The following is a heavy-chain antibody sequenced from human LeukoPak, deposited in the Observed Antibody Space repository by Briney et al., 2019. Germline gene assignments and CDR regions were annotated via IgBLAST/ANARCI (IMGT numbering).Heavy chain of an antibody. CDR1: GYTFTNNY. V-gene: IGHV1-46*01. J-gene: IGHJ4*02. Sequence: GASVKVSCKASGYTFTNNYSHWVRQAPGQGLEWMGMIYPRDGSTSYAQNFQGRVTVTRDTSTTTVHMEPRGLRSEDTAVYYCARDQEGFDYWGQGTVVTVSS. CDR2: IYPRDGST. CDR3: ARDQEGFDY.